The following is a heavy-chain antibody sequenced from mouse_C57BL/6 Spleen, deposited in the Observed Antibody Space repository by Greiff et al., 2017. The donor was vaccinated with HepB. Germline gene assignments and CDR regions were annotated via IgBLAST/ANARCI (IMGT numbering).Heavy chain of an antibody. CDR1: GYAFTNYL. V-gene: IGHV1-54*01. Sequence: QVQLKQSGAELVRPGTSVKVSCKASGYAFTNYLIEWVKQRPGQGLEWIGVINPGSGGTNYNEKFKGKATLTADKSSSTAYMQLSSLTSEDSAVYFCAREEVVARYAMHHWGKGPSVTVSS. CDR3: AREEVVARYAMHH. J-gene: IGHJ4*01. CDR2: INPGSGGT.